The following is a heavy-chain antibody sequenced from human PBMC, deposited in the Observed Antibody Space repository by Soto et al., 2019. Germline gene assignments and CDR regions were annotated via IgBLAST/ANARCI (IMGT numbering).Heavy chain of an antibody. D-gene: IGHD6-25*01. J-gene: IGHJ4*02. V-gene: IGHV3-21*01. Sequence: GGSLRLSCAASGFTFSSYSMNWVRQAPGKGLEWVSSISSSSSYIYYADSVKGRFTISRDNAKNSLYLQMNSLRAEDTAVYYCARDGVLAATTYFDYWGQGTLVTVSS. CDR1: GFTFSSYS. CDR3: ARDGVLAATTYFDY. CDR2: ISSSSSYI.